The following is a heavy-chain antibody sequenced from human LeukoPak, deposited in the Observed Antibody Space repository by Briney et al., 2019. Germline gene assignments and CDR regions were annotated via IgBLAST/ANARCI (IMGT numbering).Heavy chain of an antibody. CDR3: ARDRRPYYYDSSGYLD. Sequence: GASVKVSCKASGYTFTGYYMHWVRQAPGQGLEWMGWINPNSGGTTYAQKFQGRVTMTRDTSISTAYMELSRLRSDDTAVYYCARDRRPYYYDSSGYLDWGQGTLVTVSS. J-gene: IGHJ4*02. CDR1: GYTFTGYY. CDR2: INPNSGGT. V-gene: IGHV1-2*02. D-gene: IGHD3-22*01.